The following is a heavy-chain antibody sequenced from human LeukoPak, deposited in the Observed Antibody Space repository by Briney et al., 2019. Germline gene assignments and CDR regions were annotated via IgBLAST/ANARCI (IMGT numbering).Heavy chain of an antibody. J-gene: IGHJ4*02. CDR1: GYSISSGYY. Sequence: PSETLSLTCAVSGYSISSGYYWGWIRQPTGKGLEWIGSIYHSGSTYYNPSLKSRVTISVDTSKNQFSLKLSSVTAADTAVYYCARLNDFWEDYWGQGTLVTVSS. CDR3: ARLNDFWEDY. D-gene: IGHD3-3*01. V-gene: IGHV4-38-2*01. CDR2: IYHSGST.